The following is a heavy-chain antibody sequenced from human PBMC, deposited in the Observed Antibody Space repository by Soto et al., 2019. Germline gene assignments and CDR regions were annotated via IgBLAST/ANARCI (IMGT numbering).Heavy chain of an antibody. CDR2: ISNDGDYK. CDR1: GFTFSSNA. CDR3: ARGRLEVAGYYFDY. V-gene: IGHV3-30-3*01. Sequence: QVQLVESGGGVVQPGTSLRLSCAASGFTFSSNALHWVRQATGKGLEWVAVISNDGDYKYYADSVKGRFTVSRDNSKNTLYLQMNSLRGEDTARYSCARGRLEVAGYYFDYGGQGTLVTVSP. D-gene: IGHD6-19*01. J-gene: IGHJ4*02.